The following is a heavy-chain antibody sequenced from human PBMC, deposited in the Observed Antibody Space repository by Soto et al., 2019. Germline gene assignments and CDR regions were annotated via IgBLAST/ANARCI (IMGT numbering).Heavy chain of an antibody. D-gene: IGHD4-17*01. J-gene: IGHJ6*02. CDR1: YG. Sequence: YGVHWVRQAPGKGLEWVAVLSYDGSNKYYADSVKGRFTISRDNSKNTLYLQMNSLRAEDTAVYYCAKDSTPTVTTFWYYYYGMDVWGQGTTVTVSS. CDR2: LSYDGSNK. V-gene: IGHV3-30*18. CDR3: AKDSTPTVTTFWYYYYGMDV.